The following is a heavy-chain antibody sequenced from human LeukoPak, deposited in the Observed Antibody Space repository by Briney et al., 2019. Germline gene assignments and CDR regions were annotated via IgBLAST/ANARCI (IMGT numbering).Heavy chain of an antibody. CDR1: GGSISSGDYY. Sequence: SQTLSLTCSVSGGSISSGDYYWSWIRQPPGKGLEWIGYIYYSGSTYYHPSLKSRVTISADTSKNQISLSLSSVTAADTALYFCARVGGHTYYDTLTGLMKWFDPWGQGTLVTVSS. J-gene: IGHJ5*02. V-gene: IGHV4-30-4*01. CDR3: ARVGGHTYYDTLTGLMKWFDP. CDR2: IYYSGST. D-gene: IGHD3-9*01.